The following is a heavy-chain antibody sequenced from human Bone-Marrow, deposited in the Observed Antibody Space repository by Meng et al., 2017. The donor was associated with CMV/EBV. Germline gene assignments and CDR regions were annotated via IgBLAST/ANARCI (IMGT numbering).Heavy chain of an antibody. CDR2: MYYTGSS. CDR3: ARRGYCTNISCPDWFDP. V-gene: IGHV4-59*12. D-gene: IGHD2-2*01. J-gene: IGHJ5*02. CDR1: GDSINNYY. Sequence: SETLSLTCTVSGDSINNYYWSWIRQPPGKGLEWIGYMYYTGSSNYNPSLKSRVTISVDASKKQVSLKVTSVTAADTAVYYCARRGYCTNISCPDWFDPWGQGTLVTVSS.